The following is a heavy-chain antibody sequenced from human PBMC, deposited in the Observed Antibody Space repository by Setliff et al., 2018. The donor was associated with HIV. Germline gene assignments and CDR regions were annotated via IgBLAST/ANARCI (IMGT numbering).Heavy chain of an antibody. CDR2: LYSGGTT. J-gene: IGHJ4*01. Sequence: PSETLSLTCSVSGVSVNDYYWSWIRQPAGKGLEWIGRLYSGGTTNYNPSLKSQLTMSVDTSNNKFSLKLNSVTAADTAVYYCARDRDRKDTTYVRFDYWGHGILVTVSS. CDR1: GVSVNDYY. V-gene: IGHV4-4*07. CDR3: ARDRDRKDTTYVRFDY. D-gene: IGHD4-17*01.